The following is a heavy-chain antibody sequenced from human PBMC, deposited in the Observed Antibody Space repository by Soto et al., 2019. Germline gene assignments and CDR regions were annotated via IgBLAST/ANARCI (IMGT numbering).Heavy chain of an antibody. D-gene: IGHD6-13*01. CDR2: INHSGST. V-gene: IGHV4-59*04. Sequence: SETPSLTCTVSGGSISSYYWSWIRQPPGKGLEWIGEINHSGSTNYNPSLKSRVTISVDTSKNQFSLKLSSVTAADTAVYHCATYSTTFGWFDPWGQGTLVTVSS. J-gene: IGHJ5*02. CDR1: GGSISSYY. CDR3: ATYSTTFGWFDP.